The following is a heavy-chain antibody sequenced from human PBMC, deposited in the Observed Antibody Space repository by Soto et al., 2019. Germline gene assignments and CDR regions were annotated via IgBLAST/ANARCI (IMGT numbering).Heavy chain of an antibody. J-gene: IGHJ4*02. CDR1: VRSVSNKTYC. V-gene: IGHV4-61*01. D-gene: IGHD4-17*01. Sequence: PAATLSLTCSVTVRSVSNKTYCWSWIRQPPVKRLEWIGYVYYSWTTNYNPSLRRRVTISVDLSKNQVSLRLSSVTTADTALYYCARTTAVPNTLRSRYFFDYWGQGTLVTVSS. CDR3: ARTTAVPNTLRSRYFFDY. CDR2: VYYSWTT.